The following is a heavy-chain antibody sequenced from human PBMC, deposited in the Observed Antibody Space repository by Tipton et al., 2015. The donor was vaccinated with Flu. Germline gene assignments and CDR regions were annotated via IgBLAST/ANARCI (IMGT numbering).Heavy chain of an antibody. J-gene: IGHJ4*02. Sequence: AVSGFTFSSYEMNWVRQAPGKGLEWVSYISSSGSTIYYADSVKGRFTISRDNAKNSLYLQMNSLRAEDTAVYYCARLPEPKYKRHCSSTSCYPRDYWGQGTLVTVSS. CDR3: ARLPEPKYKRHCSSTSCYPRDY. CDR1: GFTFSSYE. D-gene: IGHD2-2*01. CDR2: ISSSGSTI. V-gene: IGHV3-48*03.